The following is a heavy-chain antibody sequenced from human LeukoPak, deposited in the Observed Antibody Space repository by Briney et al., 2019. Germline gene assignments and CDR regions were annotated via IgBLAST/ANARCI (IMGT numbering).Heavy chain of an antibody. J-gene: IGHJ4*02. D-gene: IGHD3-16*01. V-gene: IGHV3-23*01. CDR3: AKDRPGGFYY. CDR2: IDGGGGST. CDR1: GFTFSSYA. Sequence: GGSLRPSCAASGFTFSSYAMSWVRQAPGKGLEWVSAIDGGGGSTYYADSVKGRFTISRDNSKNTLYLHMNSLRAEDTAVYFCAKDRPGGFYYWGQGTLVTVSS.